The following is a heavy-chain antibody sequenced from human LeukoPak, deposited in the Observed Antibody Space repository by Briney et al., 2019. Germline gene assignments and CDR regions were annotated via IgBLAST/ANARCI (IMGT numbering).Heavy chain of an antibody. V-gene: IGHV4-34*01. Sequence: NPSETLSLTCAVYGGSFSGYYWSWIRQPPGKGLEWIGEINHSGSTNYNPSLKSRVTISVDTSKNQFSLKLSSVTAADTAVYYCARGRVLMVYANTYYFDYWGQGTLVTVSS. CDR2: INHSGST. J-gene: IGHJ4*02. D-gene: IGHD2-8*01. CDR1: GGSFSGYY. CDR3: ARGRVLMVYANTYYFDY.